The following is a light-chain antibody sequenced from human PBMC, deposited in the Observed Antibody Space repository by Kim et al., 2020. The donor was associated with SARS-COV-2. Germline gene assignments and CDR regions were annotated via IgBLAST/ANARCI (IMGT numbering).Light chain of an antibody. CDR3: QSADNSGTVV. Sequence: SPGQTARITCSGDALTKQYVYWDQRKPGQAPVLVISKDSERPSGITERFSGSSSGTTVTLTISGVQAEDEADYYCQSADNSGTVVFGGGTQLTVL. CDR1: ALTKQY. V-gene: IGLV3-25*03. CDR2: KDS. J-gene: IGLJ2*01.